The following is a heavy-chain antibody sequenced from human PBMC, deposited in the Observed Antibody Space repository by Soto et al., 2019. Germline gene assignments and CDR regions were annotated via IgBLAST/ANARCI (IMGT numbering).Heavy chain of an antibody. CDR3: TRVSYRINWYFDL. Sequence: EVQLVESGGRLAQPGGSLTLSCAASGFSFSIYGMHWVRQVPGKGLVWVARITREGSVTSYPDSVEGRFTISRDNAKNTLYLQMNSLRAEDTAMYYCTRVSYRINWYFDLWGRGTLVTVSS. V-gene: IGHV3-74*01. CDR2: ITREGSVT. CDR1: GFSFSIYG. D-gene: IGHD1-20*01. J-gene: IGHJ2*01.